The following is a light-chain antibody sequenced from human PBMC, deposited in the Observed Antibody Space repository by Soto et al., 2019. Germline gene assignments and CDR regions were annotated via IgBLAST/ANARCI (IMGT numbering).Light chain of an antibody. CDR1: QSLTNK. CDR2: VAS. CDR3: QQYRNWPLT. J-gene: IGKJ4*01. Sequence: EIVMTQSPATLSVSPGETATLSCRASQSLTNKLAWYQEKPGQPPRLLIYVASTMATGVPARFSGGACGTEFTLTISSLQSEDFAVYFCQQYRNWPLTFGGGTKVEIK. V-gene: IGKV3-15*01.